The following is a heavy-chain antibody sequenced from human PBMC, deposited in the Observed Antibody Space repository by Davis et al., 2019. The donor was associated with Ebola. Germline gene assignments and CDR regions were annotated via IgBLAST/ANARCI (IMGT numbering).Heavy chain of an antibody. J-gene: IGHJ4*02. CDR3: TTDQRGRTGY. Sequence: GGSLRLSCAASGFTFSSYGMHWVRQAPGKGLEWVGRIKSKTDGGTTDYAAPVKGRFTISRDDSKNTLYLQMNSLKTEDTAVYYCTTDQRGRTGYWGQGTLVTVSS. CDR1: GFTFSSYG. V-gene: IGHV3-15*01. CDR2: IKSKTDGGTT. D-gene: IGHD1-14*01.